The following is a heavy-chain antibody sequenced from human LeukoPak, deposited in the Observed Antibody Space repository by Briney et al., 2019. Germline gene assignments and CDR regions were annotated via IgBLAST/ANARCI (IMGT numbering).Heavy chain of an antibody. CDR2: ISSNGGST. CDR1: GFTFSSYA. V-gene: IGHV3-64*01. D-gene: IGHD2-2*01. J-gene: IGHJ3*02. CDR3: ARSGYCSSTSCYVDGGDAFDI. Sequence: GGSLRLSCAASGFTFSSYAMHWVRQAPGKGLEYVSAISSNGGSTYYANSVKGRFTISRDNSKNTLYLQMGSLGAEDMAVYYCARSGYCSSTSCYVDGGDAFDIWGQGTMVTVSS.